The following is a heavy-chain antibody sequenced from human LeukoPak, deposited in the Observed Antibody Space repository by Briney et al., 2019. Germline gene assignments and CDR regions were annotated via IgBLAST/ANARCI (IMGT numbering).Heavy chain of an antibody. V-gene: IGHV1-8*01. D-gene: IGHD6-13*01. Sequence: ASVKVSCKASGYTFTSYDINWVRQATGQGLEWMGWMNPNSGNTGYAQKFQGRVTITRNTSISTAYMELSSLRSEDTAVYYCAKAGTGPNDAFDIWGQGTMVTVSS. CDR1: GYTFTSYD. CDR3: AKAGTGPNDAFDI. CDR2: MNPNSGNT. J-gene: IGHJ3*02.